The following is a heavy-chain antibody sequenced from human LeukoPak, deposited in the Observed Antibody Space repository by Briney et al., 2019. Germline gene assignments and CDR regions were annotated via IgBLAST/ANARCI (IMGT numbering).Heavy chain of an antibody. Sequence: PSETLSLTCTVSGGSISSGGYYWSWIRQHSGKGLEWIGYIYYSGSTYYNPSLKSRVTISVDTSKNQFSLKLSSVTAADTAVYYCARVRSSGYYTGIYYYYGMDVWGQGTTVTVSS. CDR3: ARVRSSGYYTGIYYYYGMDV. CDR1: GGSISSGGYY. D-gene: IGHD3-3*01. CDR2: IYYSGST. J-gene: IGHJ6*02. V-gene: IGHV4-31*03.